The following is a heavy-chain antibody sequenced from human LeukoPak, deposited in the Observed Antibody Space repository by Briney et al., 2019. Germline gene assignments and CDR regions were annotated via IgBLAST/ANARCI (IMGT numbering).Heavy chain of an antibody. J-gene: IGHJ4*02. Sequence: GGSLRLSCAASGFTFSSYAMSWVRQAPGKGLEWVSAISGSGGSTYYVDSVKGRFTISRDNSKNTLYLQMNSLRAEDTAVYYCAKEVPATYYDSSGYYYGSVGLFDYWGQGTLVTASS. V-gene: IGHV3-23*01. CDR2: ISGSGGST. CDR1: GFTFSSYA. CDR3: AKEVPATYYDSSGYYYGSVGLFDY. D-gene: IGHD3-22*01.